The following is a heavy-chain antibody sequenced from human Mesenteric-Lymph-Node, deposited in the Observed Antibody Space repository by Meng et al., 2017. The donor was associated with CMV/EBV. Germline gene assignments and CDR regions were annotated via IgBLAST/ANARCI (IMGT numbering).Heavy chain of an antibody. CDR2: IYHSGNT. CDR1: GNSISRGNYY. Sequence: SGNSISRGNYYWTWLRQHPGKGLEWIGYIYHSGNTYYNPSLKSRVTISVDTSKNHFSLNLNSVTAADTAVYYCARRDYRDLENWFDPWGQGTLVTVSS. J-gene: IGHJ5*02. CDR3: ARRDYRDLENWFDP. V-gene: IGHV4-31*02. D-gene: IGHD4-17*01.